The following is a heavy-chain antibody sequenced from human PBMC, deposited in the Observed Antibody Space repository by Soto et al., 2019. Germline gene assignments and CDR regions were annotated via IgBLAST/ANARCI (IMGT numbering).Heavy chain of an antibody. V-gene: IGHV4-59*01. CDR3: ARAYYGGISRFAY. D-gene: IGHD4-17*01. CDR1: GGSMNTYY. J-gene: IGHJ4*02. CDR2: ISDSGSS. Sequence: SETLSLTCTVSGGSMNTYYWNWIRQPPGKGLEWIGYISDSGSSNYNPSLKSRVTISVDTSKNHFSLKLTSVTAADTAVYFCARAYYGGISRFAYWGQGTLVTV.